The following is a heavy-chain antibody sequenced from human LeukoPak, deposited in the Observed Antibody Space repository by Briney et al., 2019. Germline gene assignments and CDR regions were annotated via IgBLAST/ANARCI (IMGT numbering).Heavy chain of an antibody. Sequence: GGSLRLSCAASGFTFSNYWMHWVRQGPGKGLEWVSRINNDGSSASYSASVKGRFTISRDNAKNLLYLQMNSLRAEDTALYYCTRADFWGQGTLVTVSS. CDR2: INNDGSSA. CDR3: TRADF. J-gene: IGHJ4*02. CDR1: GFTFSNYW. V-gene: IGHV3-74*01.